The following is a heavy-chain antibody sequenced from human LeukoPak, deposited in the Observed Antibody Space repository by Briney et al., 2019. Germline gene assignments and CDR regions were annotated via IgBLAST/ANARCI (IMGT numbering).Heavy chain of an antibody. CDR2: IYHSGST. V-gene: IGHV4-38-2*01. D-gene: IGHD3-22*01. J-gene: IGHJ6*03. CDR1: GYSISSGYY. CDR3: ARHGWDSSGYFSYYYYYYYMDV. Sequence: PSETLSLTCAVSGYSISSGYYWGWIRPPPGKGLEWIGSIYHSGSTYYNPSLKSRVTISVDTSKNQFSLKLSSVTAADTAVYYCARHGWDSSGYFSYYYYYYYMDVWGKGTTVTVSS.